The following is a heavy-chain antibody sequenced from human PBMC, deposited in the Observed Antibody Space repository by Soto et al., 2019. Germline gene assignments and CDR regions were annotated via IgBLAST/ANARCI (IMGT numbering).Heavy chain of an antibody. V-gene: IGHV4-59*08. CDR2: IYHTGTT. CDR1: GGYISRFY. CDR3: ARLSAGHGDNHDY. J-gene: IGHJ4*02. D-gene: IGHD4-17*01. Sequence: SETLSLTWTVSGGYISRFYWSWIRQSPGKGLEWIGYIYHTGTTDYNPSLKSRVTISVDTSKKQFSLRLRSVTAADTAIYYCARLSAGHGDNHDYWGQGTLVTVSS.